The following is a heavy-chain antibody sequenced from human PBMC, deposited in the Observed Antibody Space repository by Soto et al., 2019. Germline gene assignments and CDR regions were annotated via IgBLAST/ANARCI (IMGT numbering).Heavy chain of an antibody. J-gene: IGHJ4*02. V-gene: IGHV3-7*05. CDR3: ARDIGYGDY. CDR2: INHDATEE. CDR1: AFTFSRYW. D-gene: IGHD5-12*01. Sequence: ESGGGLVQPGGSLRLSCAASAFTFSRYWMSWVRQAAGKGLEWVATINHDATEEYYVESVKGRFTISRDNAKNSLYLQMNSLRAEDTAVYYCARDIGYGDYWGQGTLVTVSS.